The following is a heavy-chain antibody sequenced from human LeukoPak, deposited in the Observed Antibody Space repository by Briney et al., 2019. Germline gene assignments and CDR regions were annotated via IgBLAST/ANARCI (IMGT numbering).Heavy chain of an antibody. CDR1: GGSISSSSYY. J-gene: IGHJ2*01. CDR3: GRDYGDYPYWYFDP. D-gene: IGHD4-17*01. V-gene: IGHV4-39*01. CDR2: IYYSGTN. Sequence: PAETLSLTCTVSGGSISSSSYYWDWLRQPPGKGLEWIGSIYYSGTNHYNPSLKSRVTISVDTSKNQFSLKLRSVTAADTAVYYCGRDYGDYPYWYFDPWGRGTVVTVSS.